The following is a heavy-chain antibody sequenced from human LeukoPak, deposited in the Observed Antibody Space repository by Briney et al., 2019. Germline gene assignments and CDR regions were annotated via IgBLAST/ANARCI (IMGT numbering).Heavy chain of an antibody. CDR1: GFTFSSYA. CDR2: ISGSGGST. J-gene: IGHJ4*02. Sequence: GGSLRLSCAASGFTFSSYAMSWVRQAPGKGLEWVSAISGSGGSTYYADSVKGRFTISRDNSKNTLNLQMNRLRAEDTAVYYCAKGVYQFYGSGSYTLDFWGQGTQVTVSS. CDR3: AKGVYQFYGSGSYTLDF. V-gene: IGHV3-23*01. D-gene: IGHD3-10*01.